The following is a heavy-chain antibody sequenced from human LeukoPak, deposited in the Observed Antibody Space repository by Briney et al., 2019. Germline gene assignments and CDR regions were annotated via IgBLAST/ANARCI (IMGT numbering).Heavy chain of an antibody. CDR3: AKDHLKRSSTSCGWFDP. Sequence: PGGSLRLSCAASGFTFSSYGMHWVRQAPGKGLEWVAFIRYDGSNKYYADSVKGRFTISRDNSKSTLYLQMNSLRAEDTAVYYCAKDHLKRSSTSCGWFDPWGQGTLVTVSS. D-gene: IGHD2-2*01. CDR2: IRYDGSNK. CDR1: GFTFSSYG. V-gene: IGHV3-30*02. J-gene: IGHJ5*02.